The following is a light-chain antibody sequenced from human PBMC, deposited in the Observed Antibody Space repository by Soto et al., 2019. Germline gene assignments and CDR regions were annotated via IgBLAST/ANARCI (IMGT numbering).Light chain of an antibody. Sequence: EIVLTQSPGTLSLSPGESATLSCRASQSVYSRHLAWYQQKPGQAPLLLLYGASSRASGIPDRFSGSGSGTDFTLTISRLEPEDFAVYYCQHHGDSPITFGQGTRLEIK. V-gene: IGKV3-20*01. CDR2: GAS. CDR3: QHHGDSPIT. CDR1: QSVYSRH. J-gene: IGKJ5*01.